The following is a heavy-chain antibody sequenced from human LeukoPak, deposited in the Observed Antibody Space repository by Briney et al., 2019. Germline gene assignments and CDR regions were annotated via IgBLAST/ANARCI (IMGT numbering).Heavy chain of an antibody. D-gene: IGHD3-10*01. CDR3: ARVRGLAVTMVRGVPDY. Sequence: ASVKVSCKASGYTSTSYGISWVRQAPGQGLEWMGWISAYNGNTNYAQKLQGRVTMTTDTSTSTAYMELRSLRSDDTAVYYCARVRGLAVTMVRGVPDYWGQGTLVTVSS. J-gene: IGHJ4*02. V-gene: IGHV1-18*01. CDR2: ISAYNGNT. CDR1: GYTSTSYG.